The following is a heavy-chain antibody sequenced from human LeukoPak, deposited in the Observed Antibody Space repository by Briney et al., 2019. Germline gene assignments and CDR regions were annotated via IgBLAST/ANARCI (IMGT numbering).Heavy chain of an antibody. CDR1: GGSFSGYY. D-gene: IGHD2-15*01. Sequence: KPSETLSLTCAVYGGSFSGYYWSWIRQPPGKGLEWIGEINHSGSTNYNPSLKSRVTISVDTSKNQFSLKLSSVTAADTAVYYCARGEVVVAAKGISSRFDPWGQGTLVTVSS. CDR3: ARGEVVVAAKGISSRFDP. J-gene: IGHJ5*02. V-gene: IGHV4-34*01. CDR2: INHSGST.